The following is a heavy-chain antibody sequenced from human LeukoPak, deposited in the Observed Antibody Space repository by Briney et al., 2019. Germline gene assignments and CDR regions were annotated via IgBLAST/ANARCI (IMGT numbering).Heavy chain of an antibody. J-gene: IGHJ3*01. D-gene: IGHD2-2*03. Sequence: SETVFLTCAIYSESFSGFFWSWTRQRPGKGLEWMREINYGGRTNYNPSLKSRVTISEDTAKNQFFPKLSAVTAAATAFYCVARGRVGYPAWGQGTMVTVSS. CDR1: SESFSGFF. V-gene: IGHV4-34*01. CDR2: INYGGRT. CDR3: ARGRVGYPA.